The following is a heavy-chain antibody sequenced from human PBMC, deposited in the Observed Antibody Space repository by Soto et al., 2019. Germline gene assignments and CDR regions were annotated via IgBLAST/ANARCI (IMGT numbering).Heavy chain of an antibody. CDR1: GTSITSHY. D-gene: IGHD3-3*01. Sequence: PSETLSLTCNVSGTSITSHYWSWLRQPPGKRLEWMGYIYHSGTSAYNPSLKSRVSFSVDTSKNQFSLRLTSVTAADTAVYFCAIQRYDSGCIDPCGQGTLVTVST. CDR2: IYHSGTS. V-gene: IGHV4-59*11. CDR3: AIQRYDSGCIDP. J-gene: IGHJ5*02.